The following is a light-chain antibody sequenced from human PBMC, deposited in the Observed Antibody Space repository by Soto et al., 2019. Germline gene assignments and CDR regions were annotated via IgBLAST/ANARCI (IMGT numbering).Light chain of an antibody. V-gene: IGKV1-16*01. CDR3: QQYNTYPLT. Sequence: DIQMTQSPSSLSASVGDRVTITCRASQDISNYLAWFQQQPGKAPRSLIYVASTLQSGVPSRFSGSGSGTDFTLTISSLQLEDFATYFCQQYNTYPLTFGQGTKVDIK. J-gene: IGKJ1*01. CDR1: QDISNY. CDR2: VAS.